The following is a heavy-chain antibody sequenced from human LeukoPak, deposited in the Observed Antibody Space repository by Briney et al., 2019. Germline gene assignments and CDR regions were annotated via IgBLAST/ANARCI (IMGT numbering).Heavy chain of an antibody. CDR3: ARYKSGSGWYGTNFDY. V-gene: IGHV3-21*01. CDR1: GFTFSSYS. J-gene: IGHJ4*02. CDR2: ISSSSYI. Sequence: GGSLRLSCAASGFTFSSYSMNWVRQAPGKGLEWVSSISSSSYIYYADSVKGRFTISRDNAKNSLYLQMNSLRAEDTAVYYCARYKSGSGWYGTNFDYWGQGTLVTVSS. D-gene: IGHD6-19*01.